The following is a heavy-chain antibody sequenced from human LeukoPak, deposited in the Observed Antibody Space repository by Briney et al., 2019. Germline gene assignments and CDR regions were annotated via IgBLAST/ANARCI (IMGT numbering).Heavy chain of an antibody. CDR2: ISSSSSTI. V-gene: IGHV3-48*01. CDR1: GFPFSTYS. Sequence: PGMSLRLSCAASGFPFSTYSMNWVRQAPGKGLEWVSYISSSSSTIYFADSVKGRFTISRDNAKNSLYLQMNSLRAEDTAVYYFARDHRGDGDFWGGYYTAYMGVWGKGTTVTVSS. CDR3: ARDHRGDGDFWGGYYTAYMGV. J-gene: IGHJ6*03. D-gene: IGHD3-3*01.